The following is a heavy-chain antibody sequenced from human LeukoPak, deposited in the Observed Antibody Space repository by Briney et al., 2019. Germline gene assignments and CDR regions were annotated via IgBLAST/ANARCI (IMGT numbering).Heavy chain of an antibody. CDR3: TRDHLGAAGTSANWFDP. CDR2: IRSKAYGGTT. J-gene: IGHJ5*02. Sequence: PGGSLRLSCTASGFTFGDYAMSWVRQAPGKGLEWVGFIRSKAYGGTTEYAASVKGRFTISRDDSKSIAYLQMNSLKTEDTAVYYCTRDHLGAAGTSANWFDPWGQGTLVTVSS. D-gene: IGHD6-13*01. CDR1: GFTFGDYA. V-gene: IGHV3-49*04.